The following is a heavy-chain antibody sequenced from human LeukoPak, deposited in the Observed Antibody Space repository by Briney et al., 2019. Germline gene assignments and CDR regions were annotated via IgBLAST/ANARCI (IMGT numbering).Heavy chain of an antibody. Sequence: SETLSLTCAVYGGSFSGYYWSWIRQPPGKGLEWIGYIYYSGSTNYNPSLKSRVTISVDTSKNQFSLKLSSVTAADTAVYYCAASSTSFPGGLDYWGQGTLVTVSS. J-gene: IGHJ4*02. V-gene: IGHV4-59*01. D-gene: IGHD2-2*01. CDR3: AASSTSFPGGLDY. CDR2: IYYSGST. CDR1: GGSFSGYY.